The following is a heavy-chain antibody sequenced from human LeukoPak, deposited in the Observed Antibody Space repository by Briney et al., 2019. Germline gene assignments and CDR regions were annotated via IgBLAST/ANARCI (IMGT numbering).Heavy chain of an antibody. CDR1: GFTFSSYA. CDR2: ISGSGGST. V-gene: IGHV3-23*01. CDR3: AKGGHFGQWELLGQDFDY. Sequence: PGGSLRLSCAASGFTFSSYAMSWVRQAPGKGLEWVSAISGSGGSTYYADSVKGRFTISRDNSKNTLYLQMNSLRAEDTAVYYCAKGGHFGQWELLGQDFDYWGQGTLVTVSS. D-gene: IGHD1-26*01. J-gene: IGHJ4*02.